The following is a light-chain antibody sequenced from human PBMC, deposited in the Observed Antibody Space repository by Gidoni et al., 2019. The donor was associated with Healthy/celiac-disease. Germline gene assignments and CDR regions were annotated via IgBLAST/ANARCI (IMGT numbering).Light chain of an antibody. CDR1: QSVLYSSNNKNY. V-gene: IGKV4-1*01. J-gene: IGKJ2*01. CDR3: QQYYSTPVT. CDR2: WAS. Sequence: DIVMNQSPDSMAVSLGERATINCKSSQSVLYSSNNKNYLAWYQQKPGQPPKLLIYWASTRASGVPDRFSGSGSGTDFTLTISRLQAEDVAVYYCQQYYSTPVTFGQGTKLEIK.